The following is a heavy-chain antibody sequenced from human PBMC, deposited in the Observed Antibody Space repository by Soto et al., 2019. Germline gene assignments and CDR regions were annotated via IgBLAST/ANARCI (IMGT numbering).Heavy chain of an antibody. CDR2: ISYDGSNK. V-gene: IGHV3-30*18. CDR1: GFAFSSYG. CDR3: AKVAYSYGNGFDY. Sequence: QPGGSLRLSCAASGFAFSSYGMHWVRQAPGKGLEWVAVISYDGSNKYYTDSVKGRFTISRDNSKNTLYLQMNSLRAEDTAVYYCAKVAYSYGNGFDYWGQGTLVTVS. J-gene: IGHJ4*02. D-gene: IGHD5-18*01.